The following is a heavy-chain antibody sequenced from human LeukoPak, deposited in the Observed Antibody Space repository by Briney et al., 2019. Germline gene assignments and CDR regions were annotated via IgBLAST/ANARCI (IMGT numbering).Heavy chain of an antibody. CDR1: GGTFSSYA. Sequence: SVRVSCKASGGTFSSYAISWVRQAPGQGLEWMGRIIPIFGIANYAQKFQGRVTITADKSTSTAYMELSSLRSEDAAVYYCAVWFGDPPSPFDYWGQGTLVTVSS. V-gene: IGHV1-69*04. D-gene: IGHD3-10*01. CDR2: IIPIFGIA. J-gene: IGHJ4*02. CDR3: AVWFGDPPSPFDY.